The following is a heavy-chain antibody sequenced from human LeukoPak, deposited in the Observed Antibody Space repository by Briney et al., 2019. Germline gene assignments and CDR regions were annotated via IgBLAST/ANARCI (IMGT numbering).Heavy chain of an antibody. D-gene: IGHD3-22*01. CDR2: IYYSGST. J-gene: IGHJ5*02. CDR1: GGSFSGYY. CDR3: ARVTTMIVVADNWFDP. Sequence: SETLSLTCAVYGGSFSGYYWSWIRQPPGKGLEWIGYIYYSGSTYYNPSLKSRVTISVDTSKNQFSLKLSSVTAADTAVYYCARVTTMIVVADNWFDPWGQGTLVTVSS. V-gene: IGHV4-30-4*08.